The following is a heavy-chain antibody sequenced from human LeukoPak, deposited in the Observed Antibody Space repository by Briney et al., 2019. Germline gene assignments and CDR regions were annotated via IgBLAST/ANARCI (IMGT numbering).Heavy chain of an antibody. V-gene: IGHV3-23*01. CDR3: AKARISMILVDAFDI. D-gene: IGHD3-22*01. CDR2: ISGSGGST. J-gene: IGHJ3*02. CDR1: GFTLSSYA. Sequence: GGSLRLSCAHSGFTLSSYAMSWVRQAPGKGLEGGSDISGSGGSTYYADSVKGRFTISRDNTKNTLYLQMNSFRAVDTAVYYCAKARISMILVDAFDIWGQGTMVTVSS.